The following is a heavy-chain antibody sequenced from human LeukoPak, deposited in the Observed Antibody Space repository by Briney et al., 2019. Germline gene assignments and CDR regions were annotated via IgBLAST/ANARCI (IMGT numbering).Heavy chain of an antibody. Sequence: GPVQVSCKVSGYTLTELSMHWVRQAPGQGLEWMGIINPSGGSTSYAQKFQGRVTMTRDTSTSTVYMELSSLRSEDTAVYYCARAPGEFYDILTGYPADFDYWGQGTLVTVSS. J-gene: IGHJ4*02. CDR1: GYTLTELS. D-gene: IGHD3-9*01. CDR2: INPSGGST. CDR3: ARAPGEFYDILTGYPADFDY. V-gene: IGHV1-46*01.